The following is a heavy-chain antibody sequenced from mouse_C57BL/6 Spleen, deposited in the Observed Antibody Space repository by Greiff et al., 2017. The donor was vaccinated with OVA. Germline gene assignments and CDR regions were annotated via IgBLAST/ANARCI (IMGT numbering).Heavy chain of an antibody. CDR2: ISDGGSYT. CDR1: GFTFSSYA. V-gene: IGHV5-4*01. Sequence: EVKVVESGGGLVKPGGSLKLSCAASGFTFSSYAMSWVRQTPEKRLEWVATISDGGSYTYYPDNVKGRFTISRDNAKNNLYLQMSHLKSEDTAMYYCARDYGSSYLAWFAYWGQGTLVTVSA. J-gene: IGHJ3*01. CDR3: ARDYGSSYLAWFAY. D-gene: IGHD1-1*01.